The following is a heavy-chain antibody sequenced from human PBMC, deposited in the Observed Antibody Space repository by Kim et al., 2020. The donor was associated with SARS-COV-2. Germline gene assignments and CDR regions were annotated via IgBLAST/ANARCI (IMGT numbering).Heavy chain of an antibody. J-gene: IGHJ4*02. D-gene: IGHD3-10*01. CDR3: AKGGSKFYYYGSGSYLDY. V-gene: IGHV3-23*03. CDR2: IYSGGSST. Sequence: GGSLRLSCAASGFTFSSYAMSWVRQAPGKGLEWVSVIYSGGSSTYYADSVKGRFTISRDNSKNTLYLQMNSLRAEDTAVYYCAKGGSKFYYYGSGSYLDYWGQGTLVTVSS. CDR1: GFTFSSYA.